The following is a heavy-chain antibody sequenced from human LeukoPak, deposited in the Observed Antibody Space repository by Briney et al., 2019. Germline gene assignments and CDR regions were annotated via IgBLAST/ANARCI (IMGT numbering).Heavy chain of an antibody. CDR2: IYHSGNT. V-gene: IGHV4-4*09. CDR3: ASTRRAAVAGRFDP. Sequence: TLSLTCNVSVASISSNYWICIRQPPGKGLESIGYIYHSGNTDYSPSLESRVTMSVDESKNEFSLRVHFVSAADTAVYYCASTRRAAVAGRFDPWGQGTLVTVSS. J-gene: IGHJ5*02. CDR1: VASISSNY. D-gene: IGHD6-19*01.